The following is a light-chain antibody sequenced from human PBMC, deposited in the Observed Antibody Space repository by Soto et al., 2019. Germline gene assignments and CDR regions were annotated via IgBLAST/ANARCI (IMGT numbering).Light chain of an antibody. CDR3: QQSYSTPLT. V-gene: IGKV1-39*01. CDR1: QSISSY. Sequence: IQGTPSPSSLSSSVGDRVTITCRASQSISSYLNWYQQKPGKAPKLLIYAASSLQSGIPSRFSGSGSGTDFTLTISSLQPEDFATYYCQQSYSTPLTFGGGTKVDIK. J-gene: IGKJ4*01. CDR2: AAS.